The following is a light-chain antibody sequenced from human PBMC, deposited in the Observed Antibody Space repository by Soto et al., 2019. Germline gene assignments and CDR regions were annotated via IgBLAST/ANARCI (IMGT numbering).Light chain of an antibody. V-gene: IGKV3-20*01. J-gene: IGKJ4*02. Sequence: EIVLTHSPGTLSLSPGERATLYRRASQSVSNNYLAWYQEKPGQAPRLLIYGASSRATGIPARFSGSGSGTDFTLTISRLEPEDFAVYVCQQHSSWPLTFGGGTKVDIK. CDR3: QQHSSWPLT. CDR1: QSVSNNY. CDR2: GAS.